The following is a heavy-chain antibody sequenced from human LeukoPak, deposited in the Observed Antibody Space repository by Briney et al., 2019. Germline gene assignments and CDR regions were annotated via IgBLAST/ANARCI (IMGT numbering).Heavy chain of an antibody. CDR1: GYTFTSYY. CDR3: ARSVATPYMDV. J-gene: IGHJ6*03. CDR2: INPSGGST. D-gene: IGHD5-12*01. V-gene: IGHV1-46*01. Sequence: ASVKVSCKASGYTFTSYYMHWVRQAPGQGLEWMEIINPSGGSTSYAQKFQGRVTMTRDTSTSTVYTELSSLRSEDTAVYHCARSVATPYMDVWGKGTTVTVSS.